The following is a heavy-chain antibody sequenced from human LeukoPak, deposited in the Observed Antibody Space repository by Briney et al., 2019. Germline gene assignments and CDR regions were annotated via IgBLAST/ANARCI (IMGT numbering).Heavy chain of an antibody. CDR3: AKVLRYFDWLLSPFDY. V-gene: IGHV3-23*01. D-gene: IGHD3-9*01. CDR2: IGNSGGGT. CDR1: GFTFSSWT. J-gene: IGHJ4*02. Sequence: GGSLRLSCAASGFTFSSWTMIWVRQAPGKGLEWVAIIGNSGGGTHYADSVKGRFTISRDNSKNTLYLQMNSLRAEDTAVYYCAKVLRYFDWLLSPFDYWGQGTLVTVSS.